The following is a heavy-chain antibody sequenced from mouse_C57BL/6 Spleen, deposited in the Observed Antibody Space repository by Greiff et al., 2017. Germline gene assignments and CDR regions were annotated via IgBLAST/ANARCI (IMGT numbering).Heavy chain of an antibody. CDR2: IDPSDSYT. Sequence: QVQLQQPGAELVRPGTSVKLSCKASGYTFTSYWMHWVKQRPGQGLEWIGVIDPSDSYTNYNQKFKGKATLTVDTSSSTAYMQLSSLTSEDSAVYYCAREIYDGPTGDAMDYWGQGTSVTVSS. D-gene: IGHD2-3*01. CDR1: GYTFTSYW. CDR3: AREIYDGPTGDAMDY. J-gene: IGHJ4*01. V-gene: IGHV1-59*01.